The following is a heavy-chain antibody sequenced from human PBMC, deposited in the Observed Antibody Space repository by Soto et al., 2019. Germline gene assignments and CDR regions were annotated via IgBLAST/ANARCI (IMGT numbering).Heavy chain of an antibody. CDR2: ISSTGTYI. CDR1: GFTFSTYT. CDR3: ARDASANYGFL. D-gene: IGHD4-17*01. V-gene: IGHV3-21*01. Sequence: WGSLGLACAASGFTFSTYTMNWVRQAPGKGLEWVSSISSTGTYIYYGDSLKGPFTIPRDNAKNSLYLQMKKLRVDDTAVYYCARDASANYGFLWGQGTLVTVSS. J-gene: IGHJ4*02.